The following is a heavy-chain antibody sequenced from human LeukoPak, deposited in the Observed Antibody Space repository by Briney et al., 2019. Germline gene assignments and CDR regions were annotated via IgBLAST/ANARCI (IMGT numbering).Heavy chain of an antibody. CDR3: TTARGQYTFRGFGEETYYYYYYMDV. CDR2: IKSKTDGGTT. D-gene: IGHD3-10*01. V-gene: IGHV3-15*01. CDR1: GFTFSNAW. J-gene: IGHJ6*03. Sequence: GGSLRLSCAASGFTFSNAWMSWVRQAPGKGLEWVGRIKSKTDGGTTDYAAPVKGRFPISRDDSKNTLYLQMNSLKTEDTAVYYCTTARGQYTFRGFGEETYYYYYYMDVWGKGTTVTISS.